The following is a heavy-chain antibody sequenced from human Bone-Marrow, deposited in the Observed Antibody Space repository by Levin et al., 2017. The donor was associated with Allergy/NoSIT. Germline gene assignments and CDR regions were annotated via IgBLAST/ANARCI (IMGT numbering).Heavy chain of an antibody. V-gene: IGHV1-24*01. D-gene: IGHD3-16*01. Sequence: ASVKVSCKVSGYTFSEVSMQWVRQAPEKGLEWMGGYDPENGETIYAQKLQGRVTMSEDTSTDTAYMELSSLISEDTAVYYCARGVMIRFGGVVAAYGLDVWGQGTTVTVSS. CDR1: GYTFSEVS. CDR3: ARGVMIRFGGVVAAYGLDV. CDR2: YDPENGET. J-gene: IGHJ6*02.